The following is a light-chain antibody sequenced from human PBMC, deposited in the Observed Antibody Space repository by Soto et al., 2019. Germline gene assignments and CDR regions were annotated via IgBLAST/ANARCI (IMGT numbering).Light chain of an antibody. CDR2: EDN. CDR1: SGSIASNY. CDR3: QSYDSSTHVV. J-gene: IGLJ2*01. Sequence: FMLTQPHSVSESPGKTVTISCTGSSGSIASNYVQWYQQRPGSAPTTVIYEDNQRPSGVPDRFSGSIDSSSNSASLTIAGLKTEDEADYCCQSYDSSTHVVFGGGTKLTVL. V-gene: IGLV6-57*02.